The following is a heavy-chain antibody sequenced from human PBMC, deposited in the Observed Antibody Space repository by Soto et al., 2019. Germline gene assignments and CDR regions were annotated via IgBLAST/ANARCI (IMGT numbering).Heavy chain of an antibody. CDR2: ISSSSSYI. CDR1: GFTFSSYS. D-gene: IGHD3-3*01. CDR3: ARLSGRLDAFDI. J-gene: IGHJ3*02. Sequence: GGSLRLSCAASGFTFSSYSMNWVRQAPGKGLEWVSSISSSSSYIYYADSVKGRFTISRDNAKNSLYLQMNSLRAEDTAVYYCARLSGRLDAFDIWGQGTMVTVS. V-gene: IGHV3-21*01.